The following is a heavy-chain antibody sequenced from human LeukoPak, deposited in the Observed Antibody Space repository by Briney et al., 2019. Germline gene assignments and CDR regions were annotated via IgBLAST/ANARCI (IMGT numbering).Heavy chain of an antibody. V-gene: IGHV3-33*01. D-gene: IGHD6-19*01. J-gene: IGHJ4*02. CDR3: ARGRQWLVRLGDYFDY. Sequence: GRSLRLSCAASGFTFSSYGMHWVRQAPGKGLEWVAVIWYDGSNKYYADSVKGRSTISRDNSKNTLYLQMNSLRAEDTAVYFCARGRQWLVRLGDYFDYWGQGTLVTVSS. CDR1: GFTFSSYG. CDR2: IWYDGSNK.